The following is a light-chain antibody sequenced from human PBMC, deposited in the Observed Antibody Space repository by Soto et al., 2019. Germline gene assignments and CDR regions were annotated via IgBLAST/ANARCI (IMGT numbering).Light chain of an antibody. J-gene: IGKJ1*01. CDR3: QQYSSYWT. Sequence: DIQMTQSPSTLPASVGDRVTITCRASQSISTWLAWYQQKPGKXPXXLIYKASYLASGVPSRFSGGGSGTEFTLTISSLQPDDFATYYCQQYSSYWTFGQGTKVDI. CDR1: QSISTW. V-gene: IGKV1-5*03. CDR2: KAS.